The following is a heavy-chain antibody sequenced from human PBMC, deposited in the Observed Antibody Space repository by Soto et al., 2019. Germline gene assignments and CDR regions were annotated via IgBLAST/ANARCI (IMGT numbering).Heavy chain of an antibody. D-gene: IGHD2-2*01. J-gene: IGHJ5*02. Sequence: SETLSLTCTVSGDSISSGGYYWSWIRQHPGKGLEWIGYIYYSGSTYYNPSLKSRVTISVDTSKNQFSLKLSSVTAADTAVYYCAREKIVVVPAGNWFDPWGQGTLVTVSS. CDR2: IYYSGST. V-gene: IGHV4-31*03. CDR3: AREKIVVVPAGNWFDP. CDR1: GDSISSGGYY.